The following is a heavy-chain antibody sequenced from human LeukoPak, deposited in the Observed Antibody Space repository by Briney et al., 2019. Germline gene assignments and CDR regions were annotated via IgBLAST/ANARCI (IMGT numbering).Heavy chain of an antibody. V-gene: IGHV4-34*01. D-gene: IGHD2-2*01. J-gene: IGHJ3*02. CDR2: INHSGST. CDR3: ASRSNKLRIVPAAPDGSGSGAFDI. Sequence: PSETLSLTCAVYGESFSGYYWSWIRQPPGKGLEWIGEINHSGSTNYNPSLKSRVTISVDTSKNQFSLKLSSVTAADTAVYYCASRSNKLRIVPAAPDGSGSGAFDIWGQGTMVTVSS. CDR1: GESFSGYY.